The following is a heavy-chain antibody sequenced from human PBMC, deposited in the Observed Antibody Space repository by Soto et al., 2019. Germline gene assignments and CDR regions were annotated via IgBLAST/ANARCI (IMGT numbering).Heavy chain of an antibody. V-gene: IGHV4-4*02. J-gene: IGHJ5*02. CDR3: ARDPMVRGVSSFWFDP. CDR1: GGSISSSNW. Sequence: PSETLSLTCAVSGGSISSSNWWSWVRQPPGKGLEWIGEIYHSGSTNYNPSLKSRVTISVDKSKNQFSLKLSSVTAADTAVYYCARDPMVRGVSSFWFDPWGQGTLVTVSS. D-gene: IGHD3-10*01. CDR2: IYHSGST.